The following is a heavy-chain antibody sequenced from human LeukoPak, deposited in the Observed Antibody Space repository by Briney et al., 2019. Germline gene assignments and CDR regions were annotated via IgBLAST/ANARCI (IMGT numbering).Heavy chain of an antibody. D-gene: IGHD1-26*01. J-gene: IGHJ5*02. V-gene: IGHV3-33*08. CDR1: GFTFSSYA. CDR2: IWYEGTNI. CDR3: ARQGGLGSYSAGSWFDP. Sequence: PGGSLRLSCAASGFTFSSYAMSWVRQAPGKGLEWVAVIWYEGTNIYYADSVKGRFTISRDNSKNTVYLQMNSLRVEDTAVYYCARQGGLGSYSAGSWFDPWGQGTLVSVSS.